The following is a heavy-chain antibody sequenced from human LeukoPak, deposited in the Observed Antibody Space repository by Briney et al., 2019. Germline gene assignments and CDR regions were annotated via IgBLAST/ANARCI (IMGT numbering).Heavy chain of an antibody. D-gene: IGHD1-7*01. CDR2: IFYSGST. V-gene: IGHV4-59*08. CDR3: ARQDWNYAWFDP. CDR1: GDSISSDY. J-gene: IGHJ5*02. Sequence: PSETLSLTCTVSGDSISSDYWSWIRQPPGKGLEWIGYIFYSGSTNYNPSLKSRVTISVDTSKNQFSLKLSSVTAADTAVYYCARQDWNYAWFDPWGQGTLVTVSS.